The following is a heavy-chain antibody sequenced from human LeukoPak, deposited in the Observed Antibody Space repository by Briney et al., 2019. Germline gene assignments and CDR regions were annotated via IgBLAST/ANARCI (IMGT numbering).Heavy chain of an antibody. J-gene: IGHJ1*01. CDR2: IPYDGSNK. V-gene: IGHV3-30*02. CDR3: AKVAYSSGWSPGYFQH. CDR1: GFIFSHYG. D-gene: IGHD6-19*01. Sequence: GGSLRLSCAASGFIFSHYGMHWVRQAPGKGLEWVAFIPYDGSNKYYVDSVKGRFTISRDNSKNTLYLQMNSLRAEDTAVYYCAKVAYSSGWSPGYFQHWGQGTLVTVSS.